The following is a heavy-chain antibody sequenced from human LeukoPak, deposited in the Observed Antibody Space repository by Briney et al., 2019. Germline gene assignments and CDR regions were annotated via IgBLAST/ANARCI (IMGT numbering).Heavy chain of an antibody. CDR2: IYTSGST. CDR3: ARTYYYASGSYFGSFDP. V-gene: IGHV4-59*10. J-gene: IGHJ5*01. CDR1: GGSFSSYY. Sequence: SETLSLTCAGYGGSFSSYYWSWIRQPAGKGLEWIGRIYTSGSTNYNPSLKSRVTMSVDTSKNQFSLKLSSVTAADTAVYYCARTYYYASGSYFGSFDPWGQGTLVTVSS. D-gene: IGHD3-10*01.